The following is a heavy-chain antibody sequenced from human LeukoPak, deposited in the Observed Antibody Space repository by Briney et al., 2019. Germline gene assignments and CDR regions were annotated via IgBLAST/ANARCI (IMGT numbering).Heavy chain of an antibody. J-gene: IGHJ5*02. Sequence: PSETLSLTCTVSGGSIRSYYWSWIRQPPGKGLEWIGYIYYTGSTNYNPSLKSRVTISVDTSKNQFSLSLISVTAADTAVYYCARGYRSGSYYKERWNWFDPWGQGTLVTVSS. V-gene: IGHV4-59*01. D-gene: IGHD3-10*01. CDR3: ARGYRSGSYYKERWNWFDP. CDR2: IYYTGST. CDR1: GGSIRSYY.